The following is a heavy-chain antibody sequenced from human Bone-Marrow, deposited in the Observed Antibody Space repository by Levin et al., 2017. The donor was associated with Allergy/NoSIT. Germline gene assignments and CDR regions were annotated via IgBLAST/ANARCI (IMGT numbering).Heavy chain of an antibody. Sequence: SCTVSGFTFITYAMSWVRQAPGKGLEWVAGITGGGSTTYYADSVKGRFTISRDNSKNTVFLQMNSLTVDDTAVYYCVKDRRAIGGSMELGVFDYWGQGTLVTVS. CDR2: ITGGGSTT. J-gene: IGHJ4*02. V-gene: IGHV3-23*01. CDR1: GFTFITYA. D-gene: IGHD3-16*01. CDR3: VKDRRAIGGSMELGVFDY.